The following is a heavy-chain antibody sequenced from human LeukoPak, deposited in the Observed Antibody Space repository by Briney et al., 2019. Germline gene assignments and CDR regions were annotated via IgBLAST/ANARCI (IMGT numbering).Heavy chain of an antibody. Sequence: GASVKVSCKASGYTFTSYGISWVRQAPGQGLEWMGWISAYNGNTNYAQKLQGRVTMTTDTSTSTAYMKLRSLRSDDTAVYYCARLRDYGDFSWFDPWGQGTLVTVSS. V-gene: IGHV1-18*01. CDR1: GYTFTSYG. D-gene: IGHD4-17*01. CDR2: ISAYNGNT. CDR3: ARLRDYGDFSWFDP. J-gene: IGHJ5*02.